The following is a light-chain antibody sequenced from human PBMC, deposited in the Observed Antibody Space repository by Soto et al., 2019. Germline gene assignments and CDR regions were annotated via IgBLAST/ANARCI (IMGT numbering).Light chain of an antibody. CDR2: DVS. CDR1: SSDVGTYNY. J-gene: IGLJ1*01. Sequence: QSALTQPPSASGSPGQSVTISCTGTSSDVGTYNYVSWYQQHPGKAPKVMIYDVSERPSGVPDRFSGSKSGNTASLTISGLQAEDEADYYCCSYAGSPRYVLGTGTKLTVL. CDR3: CSYAGSPRYV. V-gene: IGLV2-8*01.